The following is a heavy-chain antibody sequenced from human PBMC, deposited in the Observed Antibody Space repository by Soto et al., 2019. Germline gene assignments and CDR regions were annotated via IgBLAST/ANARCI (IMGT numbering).Heavy chain of an antibody. CDR1: GYTFTSYG. D-gene: IGHD3-10*01. CDR2: ISAYNGNT. V-gene: IGHV1-18*01. CDR3: ARDLRFGEPSRPYLDY. Sequence: ASVKVSCKASGYTFTSYGISWVRQAPGQGLEWMGWISAYNGNTNYAQKLQGRVTMTTDTSTSTAYMELRSLRSDDTAVYYCARDLRFGEPSRPYLDYWGQGTLVTVSS. J-gene: IGHJ4*02.